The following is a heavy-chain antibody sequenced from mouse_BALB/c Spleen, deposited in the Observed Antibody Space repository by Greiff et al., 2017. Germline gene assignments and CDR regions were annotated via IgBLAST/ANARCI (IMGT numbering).Heavy chain of an antibody. CDR2: IWGDGST. V-gene: IGHV2-6-7*01. D-gene: IGHD1-2*01. Sequence: QVQLKESGPGLVAPSQSLSITCTVSGFSLTGYGVNWVRQPPGKGLEWLGMIWGDGSTDYNSALKSRLSISKDNSKSQVFLKMNSLQTDDTARYYCARDGGLGYYGPAWFAYWGQGTLVTVSA. J-gene: IGHJ3*01. CDR3: ARDGGLGYYGPAWFAY. CDR1: GFSLTGYG.